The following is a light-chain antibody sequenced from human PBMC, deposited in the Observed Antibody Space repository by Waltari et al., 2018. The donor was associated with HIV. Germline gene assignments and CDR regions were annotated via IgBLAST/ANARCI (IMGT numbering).Light chain of an antibody. CDR2: GTS. J-gene: IGKJ4*01. CDR3: QQYGSSAPLT. Sequence: EIVLTQSPGALSLSPGERATLSCRASQSVSSSHLAWYQQRPCQAPRLLIYGTSSRATGIPDRFIGSGSGTDFTLTSSRLEPEDFAVYYCQQYGSSAPLTFGGGTKVEIK. V-gene: IGKV3-20*01. CDR1: QSVSSSH.